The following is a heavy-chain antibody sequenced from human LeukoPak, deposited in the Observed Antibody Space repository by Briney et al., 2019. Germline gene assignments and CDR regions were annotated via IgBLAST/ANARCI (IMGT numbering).Heavy chain of an antibody. D-gene: IGHD2-21*02. CDR2: MNPNSGNT. CDR3: ARGFGPNCGGDCQLRY. V-gene: IGHV1-8*03. J-gene: IGHJ4*02. Sequence: AASVKVSCKASGGTFSSYAISWVRQATGQGLEWMGWMNPNSGNTGYAQKFQGRVTITRNTSISTAYMELSSLRSEDTAVYYRARGFGPNCGGDCQLRYWGQGTLVTVSS. CDR1: GGTFSSYA.